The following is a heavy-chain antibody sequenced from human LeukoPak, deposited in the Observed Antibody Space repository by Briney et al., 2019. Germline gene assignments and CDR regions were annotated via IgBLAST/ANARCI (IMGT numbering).Heavy chain of an antibody. D-gene: IGHD6-19*01. J-gene: IGHJ4*02. Sequence: GASVKVSCKASGYTFTGYYMHWVRQAPGQGLEWMGWINPNSGGTNYAQKFQGRVTMTRDTSISTAYMELSRLRSDDTAVYYCARDRQRWLPKVEFDYWGQGTLVTVSS. CDR3: ARDRQRWLPKVEFDY. CDR1: GYTFTGYY. CDR2: INPNSGGT. V-gene: IGHV1-2*02.